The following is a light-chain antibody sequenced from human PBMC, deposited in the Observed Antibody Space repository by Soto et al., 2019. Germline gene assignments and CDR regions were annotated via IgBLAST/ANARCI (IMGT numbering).Light chain of an antibody. CDR2: GAY. V-gene: IGKV3-20*01. J-gene: IGKJ4*01. CDR3: QQYGSSL. Sequence: EIVLTQSPGTLSLSPGERATLSCRASQSVSSSYLGWYQQKPGQVPRLLIYGAYSRATGIPDRFSGSGSGTDFTLTSSRLEPEDFAVYYCQQYGSSLFGGGTKVEIK. CDR1: QSVSSSY.